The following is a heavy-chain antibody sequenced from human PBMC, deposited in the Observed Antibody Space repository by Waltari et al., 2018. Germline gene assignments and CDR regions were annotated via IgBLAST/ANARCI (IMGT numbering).Heavy chain of an antibody. CDR3: ARNSAGGGNTAYRTYDV. V-gene: IGHV3-7*01. D-gene: IGHD2-15*01. Sequence: EVQLVESGVDLVPPGGSVRLSCVTSVFRLSPYWSTWVRQAPGKGLEWVASIKQDGGETLYVDSVKGRFTISRDNAKNSLYLQMNTLRAEDTSLYYCARNSAGGGNTAYRTYDVWGHGTLVTVSS. CDR1: VFRLSPYW. CDR2: IKQDGGET. J-gene: IGHJ3*01.